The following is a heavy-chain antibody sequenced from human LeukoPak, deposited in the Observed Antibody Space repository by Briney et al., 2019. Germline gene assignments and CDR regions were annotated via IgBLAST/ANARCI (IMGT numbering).Heavy chain of an antibody. V-gene: IGHV3-23*01. CDR3: AKTNYLYYYGSGTNGALFDY. CDR1: GFTFSSYA. CDR2: ISGSGGST. D-gene: IGHD3-10*01. Sequence: GGSLRLSCAASGFTFSSYAMIWVRQAPGKGLEWVSAISGSGGSTYYADSVKGRFTISRDNSKNTLYLQMNSLRAEDTAVYYCAKTNYLYYYGSGTNGALFDYWGQGTLVTVSS. J-gene: IGHJ4*02.